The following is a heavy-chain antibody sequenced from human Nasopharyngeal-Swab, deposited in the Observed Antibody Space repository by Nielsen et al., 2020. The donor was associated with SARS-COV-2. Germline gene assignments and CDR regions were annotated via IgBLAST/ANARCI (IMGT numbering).Heavy chain of an antibody. CDR3: ALPSAAYYYYGMDV. J-gene: IGHJ6*02. D-gene: IGHD2-2*01. V-gene: IGHV1-8*03. CDR2: MNPNSGNT. Sequence: WVRQAPGQGLEWMGWMNPNSGNTGYAQKFQGRVTITRNTSMSTAYMELSSLRSEDTAVYYCALPSAAYYYYGMDVWGQGTTVTVSS.